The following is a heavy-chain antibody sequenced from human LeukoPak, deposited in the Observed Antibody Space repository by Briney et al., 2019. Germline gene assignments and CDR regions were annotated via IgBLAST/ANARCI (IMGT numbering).Heavy chain of an antibody. J-gene: IGHJ3*02. Sequence: TLSLTCTVSGGSISSYYWSWIRQPAGKGLEWIGRIYTSGSTNYNPSLKSRVTMSVDTSENQFSLKLSSVTAADTAVYYCARESDVDTAMADDAFDIWGQGTMVTVSS. CDR2: IYTSGST. D-gene: IGHD5-18*01. V-gene: IGHV4-4*07. CDR1: GGSISSYY. CDR3: ARESDVDTAMADDAFDI.